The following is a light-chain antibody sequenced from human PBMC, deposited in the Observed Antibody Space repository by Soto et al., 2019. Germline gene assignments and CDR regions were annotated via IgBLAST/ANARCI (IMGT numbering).Light chain of an antibody. CDR1: SSDVGGYDY. Sequence: QSVLTQPPSASGSPGQPVTISCTGTSSDVGGYDYVSWYQQYPGKAPKLLIYEVSKRPSGVPDRFSGSKTGNTASLTVSGLHADDEADYYCTSYAGDTNYLFGPGTNVTVL. J-gene: IGLJ1*01. CDR2: EVS. CDR3: TSYAGDTNYL. V-gene: IGLV2-8*01.